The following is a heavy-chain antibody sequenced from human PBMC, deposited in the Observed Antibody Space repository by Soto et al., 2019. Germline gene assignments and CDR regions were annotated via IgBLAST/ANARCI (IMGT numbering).Heavy chain of an antibody. V-gene: IGHV3-23*01. J-gene: IGHJ3*02. CDR2: ILVGGST. Sequence: EVSLRLSCAVSGFICSSYDMSWVRQAPGKGLEWVSTILVGGSTHYEDAVKGRFTISRDTSKNTVYLQMNSLTAGDTAVYYCAKATATSGGAFEIYGQGTMVTVSS. CDR3: AKATATSGGAFEI. D-gene: IGHD1-1*01. CDR1: GFICSSYD.